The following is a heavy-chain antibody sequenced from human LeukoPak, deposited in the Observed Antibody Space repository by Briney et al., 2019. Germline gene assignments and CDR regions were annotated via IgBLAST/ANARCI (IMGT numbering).Heavy chain of an antibody. CDR1: GFTFSSYG. D-gene: IGHD2-2*01. Sequence: AGGSLRLSCAASGFTFSSYGMHWVRQAPGKGLEWVAVISYDGSNKYYADSVKGRFTIFRDNSKNTLYLQMNSLRAEDTAVYYCAKDGGYCSSTSCPAHYYGMGVWGKGTTVTVSS. V-gene: IGHV3-30*18. J-gene: IGHJ6*04. CDR3: AKDGGYCSSTSCPAHYYGMGV. CDR2: ISYDGSNK.